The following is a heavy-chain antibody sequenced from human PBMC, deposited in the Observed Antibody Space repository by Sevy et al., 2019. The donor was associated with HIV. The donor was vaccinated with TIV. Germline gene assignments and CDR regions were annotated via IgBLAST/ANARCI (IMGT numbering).Heavy chain of an antibody. CDR1: GGSISSGRYY. CDR2: VHNTGSA. J-gene: IGHJ2*01. Sequence: SETLSLTCTVSGGSISSGRYYWSWIRQPAGKGLEWIGRVHNTGSATYNPSLRNRVGMSIDTSKNQFSLVLSSVTAADTDVYYCARHVGDYVFRYFDLWGRGTLVTVSS. CDR3: ARHVGDYVFRYFDL. V-gene: IGHV4-61*02. D-gene: IGHD4-17*01.